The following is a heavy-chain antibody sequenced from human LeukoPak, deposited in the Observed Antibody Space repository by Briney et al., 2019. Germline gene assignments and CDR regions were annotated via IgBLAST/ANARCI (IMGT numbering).Heavy chain of an antibody. Sequence: ASVKVSCKASGYTFTSYDINWVRQATGQGLEWVGWVNPNSGNTGYAQKFQGRVTMTRNTSISTAYMELSSLRSEDTAVYYCARVKYYYDFWSGYYTPGYYYYGMDVWGQGTTVTVSS. V-gene: IGHV1-8*01. CDR3: ARVKYYYDFWSGYYTPGYYYYGMDV. D-gene: IGHD3-3*01. CDR1: GYTFTSYD. CDR2: VNPNSGNT. J-gene: IGHJ6*02.